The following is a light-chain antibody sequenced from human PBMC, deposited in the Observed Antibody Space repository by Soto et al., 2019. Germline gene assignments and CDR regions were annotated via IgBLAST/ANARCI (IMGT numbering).Light chain of an antibody. Sequence: DIQMTQSPSSLAASLGDSVTITCRASQSISDYVNWYQQKPGKAPKLLIYVASSLQSGVPSRFRGSGSGTDFTLTISSLQPEDSATYYCQQSNSFPLTFGGGTKVDIK. CDR3: QQSNSFPLT. CDR2: VAS. V-gene: IGKV1-39*01. CDR1: QSISDY. J-gene: IGKJ4*01.